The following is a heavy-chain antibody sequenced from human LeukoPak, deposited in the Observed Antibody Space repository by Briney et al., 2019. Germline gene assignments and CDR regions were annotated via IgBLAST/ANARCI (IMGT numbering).Heavy chain of an antibody. CDR1: GGTFSSYA. CDR3: ARDFPRLLRYFDWLSHLNY. J-gene: IGHJ4*02. Sequence: ASVKVSCKASGGTFSSYAISWVRQAPGQGLEWMGWISAYNGNTNYAQKLQGRVTMTTDTSTSTAYMELRSLRSDDTAVYYCARDFPRLLRYFDWLSHLNYWGQGTLVTVSS. CDR2: ISAYNGNT. D-gene: IGHD3-9*01. V-gene: IGHV1-18*01.